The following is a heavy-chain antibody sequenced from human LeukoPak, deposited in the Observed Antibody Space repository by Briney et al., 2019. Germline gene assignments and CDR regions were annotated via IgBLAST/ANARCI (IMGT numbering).Heavy chain of an antibody. J-gene: IGHJ4*02. CDR2: ISISGSTI. CDR3: AGFDYYGSESYYNHFDS. CDR1: GFTFSSYE. V-gene: IGHV3-48*03. Sequence: GGSLRLSCAASGFTFSSYEMNWVRQAPGKGLEWVSYISISGSTIYYADSVKGRFTISRDNAKNSLYLQMNSLRAEDTAVYYCAGFDYYGSESYYNHFDSWGQGTLVAVSS. D-gene: IGHD3-10*01.